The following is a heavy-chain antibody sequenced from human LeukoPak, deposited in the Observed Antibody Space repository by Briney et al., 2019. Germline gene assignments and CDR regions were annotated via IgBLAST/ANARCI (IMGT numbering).Heavy chain of an antibody. V-gene: IGHV1-69*06. Sequence: GASVKVSFKASGYTFTSYGISWVRQAPGQGLEWMGGIIPIFGTANYAQKFQGRVTITADKSTSTAYMELSSLRSEDTAVYYCARLGYSSSWSSNWGQGTLVTVSS. D-gene: IGHD6-13*01. J-gene: IGHJ4*02. CDR1: GYTFTSYG. CDR3: ARLGYSSSWSSN. CDR2: IIPIFGTA.